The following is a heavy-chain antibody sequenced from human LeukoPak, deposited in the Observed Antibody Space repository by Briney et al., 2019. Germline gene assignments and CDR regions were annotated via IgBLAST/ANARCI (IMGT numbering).Heavy chain of an antibody. J-gene: IGHJ6*03. CDR1: GFPFSTYS. Sequence: GGSLRLSCVTSGFPFSTYSMNWVRQAPGKGLEWLSYITSTSDTIYYADSVKGRFTISRDNSKNTLYLQMNSLRAEDTAVYYCAKANPGSGSSIPDYYYYYMDVWGKGTTVTVSS. V-gene: IGHV3-48*01. CDR3: AKANPGSGSSIPDYYYYYMDV. D-gene: IGHD3-10*01. CDR2: ITSTSDTI.